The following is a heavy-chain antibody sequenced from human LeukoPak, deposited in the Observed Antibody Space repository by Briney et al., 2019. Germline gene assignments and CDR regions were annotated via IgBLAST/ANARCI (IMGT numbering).Heavy chain of an antibody. D-gene: IGHD3-22*01. CDR2: ISRNSGSI. Sequence: GRSLRLSCAASGFTFDGYAMHWVRQGPGKGLEWVSGISRNSGSIGYADSVKGRFTISRDNAKNSLYLQMNSLRADDTALYYCAKDGKAVAITSSGDGYFDYWGQGTLVTVSS. J-gene: IGHJ4*02. CDR3: AKDGKAVAITSSGDGYFDY. CDR1: GFTFDGYA. V-gene: IGHV3-9*01.